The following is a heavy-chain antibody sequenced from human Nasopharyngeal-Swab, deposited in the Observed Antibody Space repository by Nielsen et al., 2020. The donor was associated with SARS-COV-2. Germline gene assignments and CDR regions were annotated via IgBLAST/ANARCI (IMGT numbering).Heavy chain of an antibody. CDR1: GGSFRGYY. CDR2: INHSGST. Sequence: ESLKISCAVYGGSFRGYYWSWIRQPPGKGLEWIGEINHSGSTNYNPSLKSRVTISVDTSKNQFSLKLTSVTAADTTVYYCARVCQGTDSSGYGVWFFDYWGQGALVTVSS. CDR3: ARVCQGTDSSGYGVWFFDY. J-gene: IGHJ4*02. V-gene: IGHV4-34*01. D-gene: IGHD3-22*01.